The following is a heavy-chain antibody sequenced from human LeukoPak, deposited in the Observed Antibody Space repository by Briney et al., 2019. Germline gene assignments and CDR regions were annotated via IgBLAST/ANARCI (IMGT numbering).Heavy chain of an antibody. CDR1: GFTFSSYS. Sequence: GGSLRLSCAASGFTFSSYSMNWVRQAPGKGLEWVSSISSSSSYIYYADSVKGRFTISRDDAKNSLYLQMNSLRAEDTAVYYCARDGYSSSWYGGYYYYYYMDVWGKGTTVTVSS. CDR2: ISSSSSYI. CDR3: ARDGYSSSWYGGYYYYYYMDV. V-gene: IGHV3-21*01. D-gene: IGHD6-13*01. J-gene: IGHJ6*03.